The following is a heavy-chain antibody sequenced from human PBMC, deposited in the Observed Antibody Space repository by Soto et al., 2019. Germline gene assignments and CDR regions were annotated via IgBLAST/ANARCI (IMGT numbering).Heavy chain of an antibody. Sequence: QVQLVQPGAEVKKPGASVKFSCKASGYIFTNFYIHWVRQAPGQGLEWIGIINTNGGSTNYAQNCQGRVPMTRDTSTSTVYMDLSSLRSEDTAVYYCTRGLASGDYWGQGTLITVSS. CDR2: INTNGGST. V-gene: IGHV1-46*03. CDR1: GYIFTNFY. J-gene: IGHJ4*02. CDR3: TRGLASGDY. D-gene: IGHD6-6*01.